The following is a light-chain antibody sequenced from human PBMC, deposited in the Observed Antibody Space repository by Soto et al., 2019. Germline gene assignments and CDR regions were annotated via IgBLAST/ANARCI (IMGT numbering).Light chain of an antibody. CDR3: QQRSNWPLN. V-gene: IGKV3-11*01. CDR1: QSVSSY. J-gene: IGKJ4*01. CDR2: DAS. Sequence: EIVLTQSPATLSLSPGERATLSCRASQSVSSYLAWYQQKPGKAPRLLIYDASNRANGIPARFSGSGSGTDFNLTISSLVPEDVAVYYCQQRSNWPLNFGGGTKVEIK.